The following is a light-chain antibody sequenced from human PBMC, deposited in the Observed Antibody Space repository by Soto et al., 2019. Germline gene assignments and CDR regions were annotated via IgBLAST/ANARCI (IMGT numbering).Light chain of an antibody. CDR1: SSDVGSYNR. CDR2: EGT. CDR3: CSYTTTYTHV. Sequence: QSALTQPASVSGSPGQSITISCTGTSSDVGSYNRVSWYQQHPGKAPKLMIYEGTKRPSGVSTRFSGSKSGNTASLTISGLLAEDEGDYYCCSYTTTYTHVFGTGTQLTAL. V-gene: IGLV2-23*01. J-gene: IGLJ7*02.